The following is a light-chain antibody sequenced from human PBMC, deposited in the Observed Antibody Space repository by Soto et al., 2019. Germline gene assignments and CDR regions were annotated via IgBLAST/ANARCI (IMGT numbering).Light chain of an antibody. Sequence: EIVMTQSTATLSVSPGEGPTLSCRASENIGSLLAWYQQKPGQAPRLLIHGGSTSATGIPARFSGSGSGADYTLTISSMQSEDIAVYYCQQYAKWPLTFGGGTKVEIK. CDR1: ENIGSL. CDR2: GGS. V-gene: IGKV3-15*01. CDR3: QQYAKWPLT. J-gene: IGKJ4*01.